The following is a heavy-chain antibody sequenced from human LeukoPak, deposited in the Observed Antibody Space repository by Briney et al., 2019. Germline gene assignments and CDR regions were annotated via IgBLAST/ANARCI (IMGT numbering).Heavy chain of an antibody. CDR3: ARGYSSSWHRYDY. V-gene: IGHV1-69*05. Sequence: ASVKVSCKASGGTFSSYAISWVRQAPGQGLEWMGGIIPIFGTANYAQKFQGRVTITTDESTSTAYMELSSMRSEDTAVYYCARGYSSSWHRYDYWGQGTLVTVSS. CDR1: GGTFSSYA. CDR2: IIPIFGTA. J-gene: IGHJ4*02. D-gene: IGHD6-13*01.